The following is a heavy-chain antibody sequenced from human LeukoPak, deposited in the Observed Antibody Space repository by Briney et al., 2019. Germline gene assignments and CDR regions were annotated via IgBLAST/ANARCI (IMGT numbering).Heavy chain of an antibody. V-gene: IGHV4-34*01. D-gene: IGHD3-3*01. CDR2: INRNGNT. CDR1: DEPFSGYY. J-gene: IGHJ4*02. Sequence: SETLSLTCAISDEPFSGYYWGWIRQPPGKGLELIGEINRNGNTDYNPSLKSRVSMSIDTSKNQLSLNLISVTAADTAVYYCARLVPERFFQLNPEGYYDYWGQGTLVTVSS. CDR3: ARLVPERFFQLNPEGYYDY.